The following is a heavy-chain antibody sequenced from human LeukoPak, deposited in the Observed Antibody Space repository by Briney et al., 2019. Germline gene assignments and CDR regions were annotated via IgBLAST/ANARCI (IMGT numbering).Heavy chain of an antibody. CDR2: ISYSGNT. Sequence: SETLSLTCTVSGGSMNSHYLSWIRQPPGKGLEWIGYISYSGNTSYNPSLKSRVTISADTSKNHFSLRLNSVTAADTAVYYCARPRGSYFPDGFEIWGQGTTVTVSS. V-gene: IGHV4-59*08. J-gene: IGHJ3*02. D-gene: IGHD1-26*01. CDR3: ARPRGSYFPDGFEI. CDR1: GGSMNSHY.